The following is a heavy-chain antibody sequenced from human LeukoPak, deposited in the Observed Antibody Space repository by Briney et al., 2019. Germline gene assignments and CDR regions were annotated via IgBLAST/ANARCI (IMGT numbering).Heavy chain of an antibody. Sequence: PSETLSLTCSVSGGSVNSYYWSWIRQPPGKGLEWIGYIYTTGRTNYNPSLKSRVTISVDTSKNQFSLKLSSVTAADTAVYYCAKILGSGVWYGFDIWGQGTMVAVSS. CDR3: AKILGSGVWYGFDI. J-gene: IGHJ3*02. CDR1: GGSVNSYY. CDR2: IYTTGRT. D-gene: IGHD7-27*01. V-gene: IGHV4-4*09.